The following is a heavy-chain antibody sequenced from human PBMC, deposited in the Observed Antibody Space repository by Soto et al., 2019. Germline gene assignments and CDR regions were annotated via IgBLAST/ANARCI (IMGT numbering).Heavy chain of an antibody. CDR3: TRDHYGRGFSSGAFDS. J-gene: IGHJ4*02. CDR1: GFTFGDYA. D-gene: IGHD5-18*01. CDR2: IKSKAFGGTP. V-gene: IGHV3-49*03. Sequence: GGSLRLSCSPSGFTFGDYAMNWFRQAPGKGLEWVGFIKSKAFGGTPEYAASVKGRFTIARDDSMSIAYLQMNSLKTDDTAVYYCTRDHYGRGFSSGAFDSWGQGTPVTVSS.